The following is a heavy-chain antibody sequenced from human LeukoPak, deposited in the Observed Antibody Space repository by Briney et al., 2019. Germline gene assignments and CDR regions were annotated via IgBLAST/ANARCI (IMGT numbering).Heavy chain of an antibody. D-gene: IGHD2-2*02. J-gene: IGHJ4*02. V-gene: IGHV4-34*01. CDR1: GGSFSGYY. CDR3: ASTRARYCSSASCYTLYYFDY. Sequence: SETLSLTCAVYGGSFSGYYWSWIRQPPGKGLEWIGEINHSGSTNYNPSLKSRVTISVDTSKNQFSLKLSSVTAADTAVYYCASTRARYCSSASCYTLYYFDYWGQGTLVTVSS. CDR2: INHSGST.